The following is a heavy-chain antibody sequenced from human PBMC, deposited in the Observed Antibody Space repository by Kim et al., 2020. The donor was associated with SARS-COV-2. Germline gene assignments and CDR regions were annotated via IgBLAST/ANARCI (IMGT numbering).Heavy chain of an antibody. Sequence: YADSVKGRFTISRDNSKNTLYLQMNSLRAEDTAVYYCATDPMTTVTASDYWGQGTLVTVSS. J-gene: IGHJ4*02. V-gene: IGHV3-23*01. D-gene: IGHD4-4*01. CDR3: ATDPMTTVTASDY.